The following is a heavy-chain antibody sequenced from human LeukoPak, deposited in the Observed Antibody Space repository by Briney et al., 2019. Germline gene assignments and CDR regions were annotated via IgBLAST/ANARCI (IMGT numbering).Heavy chain of an antibody. Sequence: VSVNVSCKASGYTFTTYNINWVRQAPGQGLEWMGWINPNSGGTNYAQKFQGRVTMTRDTSISTAYMELSRLRSDDTAVYYCARGGDYPYWGQGTLVTVSS. CDR2: INPNSGGT. D-gene: IGHD4-17*01. CDR3: ARGGDYPY. J-gene: IGHJ4*02. CDR1: GYTFTTYN. V-gene: IGHV1-2*02.